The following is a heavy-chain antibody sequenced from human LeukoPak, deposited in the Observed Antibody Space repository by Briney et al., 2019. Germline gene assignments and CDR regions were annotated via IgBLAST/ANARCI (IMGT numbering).Heavy chain of an antibody. CDR3: ARRPLNYYDSSGYLLTFFDH. Sequence: SETLPLTCTVSGGSISSSSYYWGWIRQPPGKGLEWIGTIYYSGSTYYNPSLKSRVTISVDTSKNQFSLKLSSVTAADTAVYYCARRPLNYYDSSGYLLTFFDHWGQGTLVTVSS. V-gene: IGHV4-39*01. CDR2: IYYSGST. D-gene: IGHD3-22*01. J-gene: IGHJ4*02. CDR1: GGSISSSSYY.